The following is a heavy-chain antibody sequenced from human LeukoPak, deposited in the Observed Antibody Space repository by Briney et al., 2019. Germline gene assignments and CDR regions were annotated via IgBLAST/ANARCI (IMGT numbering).Heavy chain of an antibody. J-gene: IGHJ4*02. V-gene: IGHV3-30*04. D-gene: IGHD5-18*01. CDR2: IPYDAKNK. CDR1: ATTFSGYA. Sequence: GGSLRLSCAAAATTFSGYAMHWVRQAPGKGLEWVAAIPYDAKNKDYADSVKGRFTISRDNSKNTLSLQMDNLRAEDTALYFCARVGQGYTYGNGLDYWGQETLVTVSS. CDR3: ARVGQGYTYGNGLDY.